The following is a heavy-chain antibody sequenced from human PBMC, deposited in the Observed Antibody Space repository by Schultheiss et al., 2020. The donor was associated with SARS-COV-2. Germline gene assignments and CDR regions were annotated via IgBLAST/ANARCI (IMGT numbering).Heavy chain of an antibody. CDR3: ATRYVLRFLEWLPFDY. D-gene: IGHD3-3*01. J-gene: IGHJ4*02. CDR2: INHSGST. V-gene: IGHV4-39*07. CDR1: GGSISSSSYY. Sequence: SETLSLTCTVSGGSISSSSYYWGWIRQPPGKGLEWIGEINHSGSTNYNPSLKSRVTMSVDTSKNQFSLKLSSVTAADTAVYYCATRYVLRFLEWLPFDYWGQGTLVTVSS.